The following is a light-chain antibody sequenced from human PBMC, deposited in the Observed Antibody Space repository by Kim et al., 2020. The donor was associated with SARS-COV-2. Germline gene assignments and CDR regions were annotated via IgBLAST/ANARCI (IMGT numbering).Light chain of an antibody. CDR2: GAS. CDR3: QQYSHWPPYT. Sequence: EIVLTQSPGTLSLSPGERATLSCRASQNVSGNYLTWYQQKLGQAPRLLIYGASTRATDIPARFSGSGSGTEFTLIISSLQSEDFAVYYCQQYSHWPPYTFGQGTKVDIK. J-gene: IGKJ2*01. V-gene: IGKV3-15*01. CDR1: QNVSGNY.